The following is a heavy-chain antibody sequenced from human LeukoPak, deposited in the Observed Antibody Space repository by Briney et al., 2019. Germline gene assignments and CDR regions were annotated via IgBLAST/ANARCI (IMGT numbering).Heavy chain of an antibody. V-gene: IGHV4-31*03. CDR2: IYYSGNT. CDR1: VAYISSGAYS. Sequence: SETLSLTCTVAVAYISSGAYSCSWVRQHPGKGLEWISYIYYSGNTYYNPSLKRRVTISVDTSKNTFSLKLHYVTVGAGSTSLYNRTIMVFGASGYFDYWGQGTLVTVSS. CDR3: YNRTIMVFGASGYFDY. D-gene: IGHD3/OR15-3a*01. J-gene: IGHJ4*02.